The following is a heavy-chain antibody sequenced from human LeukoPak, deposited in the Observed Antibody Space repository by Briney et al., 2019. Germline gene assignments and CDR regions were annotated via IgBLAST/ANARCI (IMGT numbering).Heavy chain of an antibody. J-gene: IGHJ4*02. Sequence: GGSLRLSCAASGFTFSSYAMSWVRQAPGKGLEWVSAISGSGGSTYYADSVKGRFTISRDNSKNTLYLQMNSLRAGDTAVYYCALGGIVPRGYWGQGTLVTVSS. V-gene: IGHV3-23*01. D-gene: IGHD1-26*01. CDR3: ALGGIVPRGY. CDR2: ISGSGGST. CDR1: GFTFSSYA.